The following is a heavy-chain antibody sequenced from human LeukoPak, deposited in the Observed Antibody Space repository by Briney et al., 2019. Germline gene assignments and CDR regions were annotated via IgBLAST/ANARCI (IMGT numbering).Heavy chain of an antibody. J-gene: IGHJ6*02. V-gene: IGHV1-69*13. CDR3: ARVVVSYGYYYYYGMDV. Sequence: ASVKVSCKASGGTFSSYAISWVRQAPGQGLEWMGGIIPIFGTANYAQKFQGRVTITADGSTSTAYMELSSLRSEDTAVYYCARVVVSYGYYYYYGMDVWGQGTTVTVSS. CDR2: IIPIFGTA. CDR1: GGTFSSYA. D-gene: IGHD5-18*01.